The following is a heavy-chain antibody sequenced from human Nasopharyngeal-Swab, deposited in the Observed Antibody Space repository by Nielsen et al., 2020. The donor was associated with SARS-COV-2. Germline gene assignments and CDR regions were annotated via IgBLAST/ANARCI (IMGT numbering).Heavy chain of an antibody. J-gene: IGHJ3*02. Sequence: GGSLRLSCAASGFTFSSYGMHWVRQAPGKGLEWVAVIWYDGSNKHYADSVKGRFTISRDNSKNTLYLQMNSLRAEDTAVYYCARDGGYSGRDAFDIWGQGTMVTVSS. D-gene: IGHD5-12*01. CDR3: ARDGGYSGRDAFDI. CDR2: IWYDGSNK. V-gene: IGHV3-33*01. CDR1: GFTFSSYG.